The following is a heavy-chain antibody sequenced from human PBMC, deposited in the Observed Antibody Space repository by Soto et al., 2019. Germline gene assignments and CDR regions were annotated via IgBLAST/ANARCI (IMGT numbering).Heavy chain of an antibody. V-gene: IGHV1-58*02. CDR2: IVVGSGHI. CDR3: ARGSQNIVVVVAANAFDI. CDR1: GFTFINSA. D-gene: IGHD2-15*01. J-gene: IGHJ3*02. Sequence: SVKVSCKASGFTFINSAIQWVRQARGQRLEWMGWIVVGSGHINYAQKFQERLSITRNTSISTAYMELSSLRSEDTAVYYCARGSQNIVVVVAANAFDIWGQGTMVTVSS.